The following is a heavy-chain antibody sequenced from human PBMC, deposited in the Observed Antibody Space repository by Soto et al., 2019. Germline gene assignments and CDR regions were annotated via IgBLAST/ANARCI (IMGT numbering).Heavy chain of an antibody. CDR3: ARQYYGDWRCDY. V-gene: IGHV3-73*01. J-gene: IGHJ4*02. Sequence: EVQLVETGGGLVQPGGSLKLSCAASGFTFSGSAMHWVRQASGKGLEWVGRIRSKANSYATAYAASVKGRFTISRDDSKNTAYLQMNSLIIEDTAVYYCARQYYGDWRCDYWGQGTLVTVSS. CDR2: IRSKANSYAT. CDR1: GFTFSGSA. D-gene: IGHD4-17*01.